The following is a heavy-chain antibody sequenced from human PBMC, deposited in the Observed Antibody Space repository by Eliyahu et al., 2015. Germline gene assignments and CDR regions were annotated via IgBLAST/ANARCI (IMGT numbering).Heavy chain of an antibody. CDR1: GGSFSGYY. D-gene: IGHD2-2*01. CDR2: INHSGST. CDR3: ARNWGYCSSTSWCYYYGMDV. V-gene: IGHV4-34*01. J-gene: IGHJ6*02. Sequence: QVQLQQWGAGLLKPSETLSLTCAVYGGSFSGYYWSWIRQPPGKGLEWIGGINHSGSTNYNPSLKSRVTISVDTSKNQFSLKLSSVTAADTAVYYCARNWGYCSSTSWCYYYGMDVWGQGTTVTVSS.